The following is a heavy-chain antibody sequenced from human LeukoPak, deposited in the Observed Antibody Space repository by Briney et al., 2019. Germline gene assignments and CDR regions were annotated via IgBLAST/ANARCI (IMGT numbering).Heavy chain of an antibody. J-gene: IGHJ5*02. D-gene: IGHD3-10*01. CDR2: INPSGGST. Sequence: ASVKVSCKASGYTFTSYYMHWVRQAPGQGLEWMGIINPSGGSTSYAQKFQGRVTMTRDTSTSTVYMELSSLRSEDTAVYYCARDGPQRAYYYGSGSSNWFDPWGQGTLVTVSS. CDR1: GYTFTSYY. V-gene: IGHV1-46*01. CDR3: ARDGPQRAYYYGSGSSNWFDP.